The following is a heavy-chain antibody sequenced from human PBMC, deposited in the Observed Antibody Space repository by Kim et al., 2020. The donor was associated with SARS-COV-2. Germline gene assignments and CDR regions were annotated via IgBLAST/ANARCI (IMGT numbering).Heavy chain of an antibody. CDR1: GGSFSGYY. Sequence: SETLSLTCAIYGGSFSGYYWSWIRQPPGKGLEWIGEINHSGSTNYNPSLKSRVTISVDTSKNQFSLKLSSVTAADTAVYYCARVLRYFDWSWTGDGMDVWGQGTTVAVSS. V-gene: IGHV4-34*01. CDR2: INHSGST. D-gene: IGHD3-9*01. CDR3: ARVLRYFDWSWTGDGMDV. J-gene: IGHJ6*02.